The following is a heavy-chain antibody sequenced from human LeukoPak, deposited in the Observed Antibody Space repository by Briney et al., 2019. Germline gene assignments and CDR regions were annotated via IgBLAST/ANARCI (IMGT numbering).Heavy chain of an antibody. Sequence: PSETLSLTCTVSGGSISSYYWSWIRQPPGKGLEWIGYIYYSGSTNYNPSLKSRVTISVDTSKNQFSLKLSSVTAADTAVYYCARVLIGDYYGSGSRIWFDPWGQGTLVTVSS. D-gene: IGHD3-10*01. CDR2: IYYSGST. CDR3: ARVLIGDYYGSGSRIWFDP. V-gene: IGHV4-59*01. J-gene: IGHJ5*02. CDR1: GGSISSYY.